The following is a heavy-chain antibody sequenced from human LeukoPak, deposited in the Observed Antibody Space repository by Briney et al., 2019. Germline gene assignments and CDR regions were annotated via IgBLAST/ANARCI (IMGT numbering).Heavy chain of an antibody. CDR1: GYTFTGYY. D-gene: IGHD5-18*01. J-gene: IGHJ4*02. CDR2: INPNSGGT. Sequence: ASVKVSSKASGYTFTGYYMHWVRQAPGQGREWMGWINPNSGGTNYAQKFQSTVTITRDTSISTAYMELSRLRSDDTAVYYCASHEGDTAMVTLDYWGQGTLVTVSS. V-gene: IGHV1-2*02. CDR3: ASHEGDTAMVTLDY.